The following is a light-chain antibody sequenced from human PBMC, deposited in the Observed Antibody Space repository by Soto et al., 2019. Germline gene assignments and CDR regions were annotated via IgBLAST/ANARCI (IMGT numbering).Light chain of an antibody. CDR3: ASWDDSLSGYV. J-gene: IGLJ1*01. CDR1: TSNILRNY. CDR2: MND. Sequence: QSGLTQPPSASGNPGQRLTISCSGSTSNILRNYVYWYRQVPGTAPRLLISMNDQRPSGVPDRFSGSKSGTSASLAISGLRSEDEADYYWASWDDSLSGYVFGTGTKLTVL. V-gene: IGLV1-47*01.